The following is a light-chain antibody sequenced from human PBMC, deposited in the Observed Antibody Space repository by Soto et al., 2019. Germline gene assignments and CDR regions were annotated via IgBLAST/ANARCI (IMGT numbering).Light chain of an antibody. CDR2: DAS. Sequence: EFVLTQSPGTLSLSPGERSTLSFMSSQTVRNNYLAWYQQKPGQAPRLLIYDASSRATGIPDRFSGGGSGTDFTLTISRLEPEDFAVYYCQQYGSSPYTFGQGTRLEIK. J-gene: IGKJ5*01. V-gene: IGKV3-20*01. CDR1: QTVRNNY. CDR3: QQYGSSPYT.